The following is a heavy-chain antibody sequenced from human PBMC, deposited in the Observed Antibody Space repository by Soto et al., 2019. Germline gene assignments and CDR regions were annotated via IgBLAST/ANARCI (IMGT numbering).Heavy chain of an antibody. J-gene: IGHJ4*02. CDR3: ARDRDYSHTDADIDY. Sequence: QVQLMQSGAEVRRPGTSMRISCTTSGYNFNTYGIIWVRQAPGQGLEWMGWISGYNGYTKYGQNFEDRVTLSTDPSTSTAFLELRNLRSGDTALYFCARDRDYSHTDADIDYWGQGTLVTVSS. CDR2: ISGYNGYT. D-gene: IGHD3-16*01. V-gene: IGHV1-18*01. CDR1: GYNFNTYG.